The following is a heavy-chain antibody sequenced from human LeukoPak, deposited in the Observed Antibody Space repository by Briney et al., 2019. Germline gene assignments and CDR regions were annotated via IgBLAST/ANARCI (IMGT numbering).Heavy chain of an antibody. Sequence: PGGSLRLSCAASGFTFSSYGMHWVRQAPGKGLEWVAFIRYDGSNKYYADSVKGRFTISRDNAKNSLYLQMNSLRAEDTAVYYCARDLTAHSYGYIEAFDIWGQGTMVTVSS. V-gene: IGHV3-30*02. D-gene: IGHD5-18*01. J-gene: IGHJ3*02. CDR3: ARDLTAHSYGYIEAFDI. CDR2: IRYDGSNK. CDR1: GFTFSSYG.